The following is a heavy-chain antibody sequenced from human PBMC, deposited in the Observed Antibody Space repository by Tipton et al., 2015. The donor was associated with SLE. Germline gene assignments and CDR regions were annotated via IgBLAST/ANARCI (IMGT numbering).Heavy chain of an antibody. V-gene: IGHV4-61*02. CDR2: IHTSGGT. D-gene: IGHD5-12*01. CDR1: GGSISSGSYF. CDR3: AREYSGYDYRTFDH. Sequence: TLSLTCTLSGGSISSGSYFWTWIRQPAGKGLEWLGRIHTSGGTSYNPSLEGRVTISMDTSKNQFSLKLNSVTAADTAVYYCAREYSGYDYRTFDHWGQGTLVTVSS. J-gene: IGHJ4*02.